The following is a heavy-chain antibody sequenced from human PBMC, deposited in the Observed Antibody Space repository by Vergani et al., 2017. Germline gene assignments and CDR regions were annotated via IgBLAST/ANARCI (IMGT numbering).Heavy chain of an antibody. CDR3: ARDSGYCSSTSCSEDYYYYGMDV. V-gene: IGHV1-69*12. J-gene: IGHJ6*02. D-gene: IGHD2-2*01. CDR2: ITPFFPTG. Sequence: QVQLVQSGAEVKKPGSSVKVSCKASGGTFNIYSVSWLRQAPGQGPEWMGGITPFFPTGHYAQKFQGRVTITADESTSTAYMELSSLRSEDTAVYYCARDSGYCSSTSCSEDYYYYGMDVWGQGTTVTVSS. CDR1: GGTFNIYS.